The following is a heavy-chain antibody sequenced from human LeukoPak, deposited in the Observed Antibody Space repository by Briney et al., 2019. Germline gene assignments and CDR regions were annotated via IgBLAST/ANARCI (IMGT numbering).Heavy chain of an antibody. J-gene: IGHJ5*02. CDR2: IYPGESDT. Sequence: GESLKISCKGSGYSFTSQWIGWVRQMPGKGLEWMGIIYPGESDTRYNPSFQGQVTISADKSINTTYLQWSSLKASDTAMYYCARLIKEGVLNWLDPWGQGTLVTVSS. CDR1: GYSFTSQW. CDR3: ARLIKEGVLNWLDP. D-gene: IGHD2-8*02. V-gene: IGHV5-51*01.